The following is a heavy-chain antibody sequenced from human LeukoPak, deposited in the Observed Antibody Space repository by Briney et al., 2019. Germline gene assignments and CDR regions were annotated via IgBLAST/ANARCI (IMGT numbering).Heavy chain of an antibody. CDR3: AKAVYGSGSYSGMDV. Sequence: GGSLRLSCAASGFTFSSYAMSWVRQAPGKGLEWVSAISGSGGSTYYADSVKGRFTISRDNSKNTLYLQMNSLRAEDTAVYYCAKAVYGSGSYSGMDVWAKGPRSPSP. J-gene: IGHJ6*02. CDR2: ISGSGGST. D-gene: IGHD3-10*01. CDR1: GFTFSSYA. V-gene: IGHV3-23*01.